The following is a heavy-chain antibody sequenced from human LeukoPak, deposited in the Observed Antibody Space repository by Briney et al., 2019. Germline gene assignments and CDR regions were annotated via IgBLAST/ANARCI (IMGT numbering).Heavy chain of an antibody. V-gene: IGHV3-23*01. D-gene: IGHD5-18*01. Sequence: GSLRLSCAVSGFRYSSYAMSWVRQAPGKGLEGVSTISGSGDTYYVDSVKGRFTISRDNSKNTLYLQMNSLRAEDTAVYYCAKEGGYNYGYLDSWGQGTLVTVSS. J-gene: IGHJ4*02. CDR3: AKEGGYNYGYLDS. CDR2: ISGSGDT. CDR1: GFRYSSYA.